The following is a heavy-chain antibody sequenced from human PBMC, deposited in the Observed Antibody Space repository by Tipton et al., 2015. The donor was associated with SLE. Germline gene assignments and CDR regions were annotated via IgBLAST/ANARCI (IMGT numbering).Heavy chain of an antibody. J-gene: IGHJ6*03. V-gene: IGHV4-38-2*02. CDR1: GYSISSGYY. Sequence: TLSLTCTVSGYSISSGYYWGWIRQPPGKGLEWIGSIYHSRSTYYNPSLKSRVTITVDTSKNQFSLKLSSVTAADTAVYYCAREVEGYYYYYMDVWGKGTTVTVSS. CDR2: IYHSRST. D-gene: IGHD5-24*01. CDR3: AREVEGYYYYYMDV.